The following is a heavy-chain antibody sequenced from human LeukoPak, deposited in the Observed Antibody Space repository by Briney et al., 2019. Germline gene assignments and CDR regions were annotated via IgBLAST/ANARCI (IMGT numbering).Heavy chain of an antibody. J-gene: IGHJ4*02. CDR2: INPNSGGT. CDR3: ARGSTPSASLLGY. Sequence: ASVKVSCEASGYTFTGYYMHWVRQAPGQGLEWMGWINPNSGGTNYAQKSQGRVTMTRDTSISTAYMELSRLRSDDTAVYCCARGSTPSASLLGYWGQRTLVTVSS. D-gene: IGHD2-15*01. V-gene: IGHV1-2*02. CDR1: GYTFTGYY.